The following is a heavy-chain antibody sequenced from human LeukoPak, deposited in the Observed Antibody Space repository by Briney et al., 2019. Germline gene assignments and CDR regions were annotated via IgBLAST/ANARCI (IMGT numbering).Heavy chain of an antibody. CDR1: GGSITSSSYY. D-gene: IGHD2-2*01. CDR3: ARLTRTQIDYYYMDV. Sequence: SETLSLTCTVSGGSITSSSYYWGWIRQPPGKGLEWIGSVYYSGNSYNNPSLKSRVTLSVDTSKNQFSLKLSSVTAEDTAVYYCARLTRTQIDYYYMDVWGKGTTVTVSS. J-gene: IGHJ6*03. V-gene: IGHV4-39*07. CDR2: VYYSGNS.